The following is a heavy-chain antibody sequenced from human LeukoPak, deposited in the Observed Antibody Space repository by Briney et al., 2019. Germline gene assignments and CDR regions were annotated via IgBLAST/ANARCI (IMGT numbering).Heavy chain of an antibody. CDR1: GFTFSTYA. CDR3: AKDRPSGYHFDY. V-gene: IGHV3-23*01. D-gene: IGHD5-18*01. J-gene: IGHJ4*02. CDR2: ISGSGGST. Sequence: GGSLRLSCAASGFTFSTYAMSWVRQAPGKGLEWVSAISGSGGSTFNADSVKGRFTISRDNSKNTLFLQLNSLRAEDTAIYYCAKDRPSGYHFDYWGQGTLVTVSS.